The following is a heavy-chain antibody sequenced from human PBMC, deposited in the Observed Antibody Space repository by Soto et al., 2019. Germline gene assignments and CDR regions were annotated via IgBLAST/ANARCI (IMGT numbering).Heavy chain of an antibody. J-gene: IGHJ4*02. Sequence: SETLSLTCTVSGASITTYYWSWIRQPPGKGLEWIGYIYNSGNTNYNPSLKSRVTISVDTSKNQFSLKLRSVTAADTAIYYCATGSGSYLFDLWGPGTLVTVS. V-gene: IGHV4-59*01. D-gene: IGHD3-10*01. CDR2: IYNSGNT. CDR1: GASITTYY. CDR3: ATGSGSYLFDL.